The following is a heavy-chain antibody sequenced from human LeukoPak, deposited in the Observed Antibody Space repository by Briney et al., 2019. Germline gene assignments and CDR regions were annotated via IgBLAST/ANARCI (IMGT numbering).Heavy chain of an antibody. CDR3: AKVWQGLPLFYFDY. CDR1: GYTFSTYN. J-gene: IGHJ4*02. D-gene: IGHD2-21*02. Sequence: GGSLRLSCAASGYTFSTYNMVWVRQAPGKGLEWVSGISGGGGTTYYADSVKGRFTIFRDNSKNTLYLQMNSLRAEDTAVYFRAKVWQGLPLFYFDYWGQGTLVTVSS. CDR2: ISGGGGTT. V-gene: IGHV3-23*01.